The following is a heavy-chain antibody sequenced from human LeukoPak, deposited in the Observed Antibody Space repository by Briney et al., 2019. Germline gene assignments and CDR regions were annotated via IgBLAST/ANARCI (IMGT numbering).Heavy chain of an antibody. CDR2: IIPILGIA. CDR1: GGTFISYA. J-gene: IGHJ3*02. V-gene: IGHV1-69*04. D-gene: IGHD4-17*01. Sequence: SVKVSCKASGGTFISYAISWVRQAPGQGLEWMGRIIPILGIANYAQKFQGRVTITADKSTSTAYMELSSLRSEDTAVYYCASPVPVTTLGRAFDIWGQGTMVTVSS. CDR3: ASPVPVTTLGRAFDI.